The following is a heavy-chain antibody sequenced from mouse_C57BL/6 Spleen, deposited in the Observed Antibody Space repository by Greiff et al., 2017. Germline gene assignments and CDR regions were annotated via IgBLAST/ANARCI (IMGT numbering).Heavy chain of an antibody. J-gene: IGHJ1*03. Sequence: EVKLEESGGGLVQPGGSMKLSCVASGFTFSNYWMNWVRQSPEKGLEWVAQIRLKSDNYATHYAESVKGRFTISRDDSKSSVYLQMNNLRAEDTGIYYCTGRTTVVAKYFDVWGTGTTVTVSS. CDR3: TGRTTVVAKYFDV. D-gene: IGHD1-1*01. CDR1: GFTFSNYW. V-gene: IGHV6-3*01. CDR2: IRLKSDNYAT.